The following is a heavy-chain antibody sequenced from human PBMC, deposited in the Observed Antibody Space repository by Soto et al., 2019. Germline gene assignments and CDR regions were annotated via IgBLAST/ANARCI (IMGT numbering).Heavy chain of an antibody. CDR2: IIPILGIA. J-gene: IGHJ6*03. D-gene: IGHD2-15*01. V-gene: IGHV1-69*02. CDR1: GGTFSSYT. CDR3: ARVFCSGGSCYRRPHYYDYRDV. Sequence: GASVKVSCKASGGTFSSYTISWVRQAPGQGLEWMGRIIPILGIANYAQKFRGRVTITADKSTSTAYMELSSLRSEDTAVYYCARVFCSGGSCYRRPHYYDYRDVWGKGTTVTVSS.